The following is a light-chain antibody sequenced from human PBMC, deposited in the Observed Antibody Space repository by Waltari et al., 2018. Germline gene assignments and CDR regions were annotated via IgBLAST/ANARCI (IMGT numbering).Light chain of an antibody. CDR3: QQYESTPRT. CDR2: WAS. J-gene: IGKJ1*01. CDR1: PSVLYSSNNKNY. Sequence: DIVMTHSPDSLAVSLGGRAPLNCKSRPSVLYSSNNKNYLAWYQQRPGQPPKLLIYWASTRESGVPDRFSGSGSGTDFTLTISRLQAEDVAVYYCQQYESTPRTFGQGTKVEIE. V-gene: IGKV4-1*01.